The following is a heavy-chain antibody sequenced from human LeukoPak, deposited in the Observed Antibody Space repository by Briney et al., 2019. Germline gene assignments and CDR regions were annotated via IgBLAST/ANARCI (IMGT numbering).Heavy chain of an antibody. CDR3: AKVQAPNLSDSDS. V-gene: IGHV3-30*02. J-gene: IGHJ4*02. D-gene: IGHD2-8*01. CDR2: IRYDGSHK. CDR1: GFTFSNYG. Sequence: GGSLRLSCAASGFTFSNYGMHWVRQAPGKGLEWVAFIRYDGSHKYYADSVKGRFTISRDNSKNTLYLQTDSLRAEDTAVYYCAKVQAPNLSDSDSWGQGILVTVSS.